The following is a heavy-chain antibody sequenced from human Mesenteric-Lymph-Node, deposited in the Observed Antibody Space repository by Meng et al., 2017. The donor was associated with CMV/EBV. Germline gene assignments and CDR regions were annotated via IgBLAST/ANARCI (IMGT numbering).Heavy chain of an antibody. J-gene: IGHJ5*02. CDR3: ARVSLAAAGTFWFDP. V-gene: IGHV3-21*01. CDR1: GFTFSSHS. CDR2: ISSSSSYI. D-gene: IGHD6-13*01. Sequence: EVQLVESGGGLVKPGGSRRLSCAASGFTFSSHSMNWVRQAPGKGLEWVSSISSSSSYIYYADSVKGRFTISRDNAKNSLYLQMNSLRAEDTAVYYCARVSLAAAGTFWFDPWGQGTLVTVSS.